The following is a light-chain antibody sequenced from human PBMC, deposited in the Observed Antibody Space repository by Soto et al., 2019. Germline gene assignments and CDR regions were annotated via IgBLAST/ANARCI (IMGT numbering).Light chain of an antibody. V-gene: IGKV1-39*01. CDR2: AAS. Sequence: DIQMTQSPYSLSASVGDRVTITCRALQSISTYFNWYHQKPGKAPNLLIYAASRLQSGGPLRFSGRGSGTDCTLTISSLQPEDFATYYCQQRYSTPLTFGGGTKVEIK. CDR3: QQRYSTPLT. CDR1: QSISTY. J-gene: IGKJ4*01.